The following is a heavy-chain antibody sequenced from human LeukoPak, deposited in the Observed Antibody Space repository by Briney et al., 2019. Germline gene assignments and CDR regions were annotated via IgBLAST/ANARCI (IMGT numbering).Heavy chain of an antibody. CDR2: IYPGDSDT. V-gene: IGHV5-51*01. J-gene: IGHJ6*02. D-gene: IGHD2-8*01. CDR3: ARSPDYCTNGVCYSGYYYGMDV. CDR1: GYSFTSYW. Sequence: GESLKISCKGSGYSFTSYWIGWVRQMPGKGLEWMGIIYPGDSDTRYSPSFQGQVTTSADKSISTAYLQWSSLKASDTAMYYCARSPDYCTNGVCYSGYYYGMDVWGQGTTVTVSS.